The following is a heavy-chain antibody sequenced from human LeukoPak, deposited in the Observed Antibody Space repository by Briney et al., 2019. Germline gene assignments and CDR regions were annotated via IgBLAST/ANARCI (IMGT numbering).Heavy chain of an antibody. CDR1: GYTFPSYG. CDR2: ISAYNGNT. V-gene: IGHV1-18*01. J-gene: IGHJ2*01. CDR3: ARDTTVTTYWYFDL. D-gene: IGHD4-17*01. Sequence: ASVKVSCKASGYTFPSYGISWLRQAPGQGLEWMGWISAYNGNTNYAQKLQGRVTMTTDTSTSTAYMELRSLRSDDTAVYYCARDTTVTTYWYFDLWGRGTLVTVSS.